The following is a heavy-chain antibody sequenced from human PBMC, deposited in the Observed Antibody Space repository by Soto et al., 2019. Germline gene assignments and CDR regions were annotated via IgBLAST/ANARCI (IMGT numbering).Heavy chain of an antibody. Sequence: GASVKVSCKASGGTFSSYTISWVRQAPGQGLEWMGRIIPILGIANYAQKFQGRVTITADKSTSTAYMELSSLRSEDTAVYYCASSLVYCTNGVCHSARFGPWGQGTLVTVSS. V-gene: IGHV1-69*02. D-gene: IGHD2-8*01. CDR2: IIPILGIA. J-gene: IGHJ5*02. CDR1: GGTFSSYT. CDR3: ASSLVYCTNGVCHSARFGP.